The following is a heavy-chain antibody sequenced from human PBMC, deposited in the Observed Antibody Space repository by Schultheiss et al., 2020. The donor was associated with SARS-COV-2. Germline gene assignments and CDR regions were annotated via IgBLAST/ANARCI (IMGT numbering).Heavy chain of an antibody. Sequence: GESLKISCKASGYTFTSYYMHWVRQAPGQGLEWMGWINPNSGGTNYAQKFQGWVTMTRDTSISTAYMELSRLRSDDTAVYYCARDYGDYPIWFDPWGQGTLVTVSS. J-gene: IGHJ5*02. CDR3: ARDYGDYPIWFDP. V-gene: IGHV1-2*04. CDR1: GYTFTSYY. D-gene: IGHD4-17*01. CDR2: INPNSGGT.